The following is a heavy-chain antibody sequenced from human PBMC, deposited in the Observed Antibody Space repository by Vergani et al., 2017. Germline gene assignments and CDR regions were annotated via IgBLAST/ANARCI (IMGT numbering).Heavy chain of an antibody. CDR1: GYTFTAYY. CDR2: INPNTGDA. J-gene: IGHJ4*02. Sequence: QVQLVQSGAELRKPGGSVKVSCSASGYTFTAYYIHWVRQPPGQGLEWMGWINPNTGDAKIAQKFQGRVTMTRDTSIRRVYMELTGLTADDTAVFYCARVNRAFDYWCQGTLVTVAS. CDR3: ARVNRAFDY. V-gene: IGHV1-2*02. D-gene: IGHD3-10*01.